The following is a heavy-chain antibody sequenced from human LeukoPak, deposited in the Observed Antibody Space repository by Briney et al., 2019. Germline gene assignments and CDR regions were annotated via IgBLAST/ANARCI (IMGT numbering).Heavy chain of an antibody. D-gene: IGHD3-10*01. V-gene: IGHV4-39*01. CDR3: ARGVDYYGV. CDR2: IYYSGST. Sequence: PSETLSLTCTVPGGSITNNGFYWGWIRQPPGKGLEWIGSIYYSGSTYYNPSLRSRVTISVDTSKNQFSLKLSSVTAADTAVYYCARGVDYYGVWGQGTLVTVSS. J-gene: IGHJ4*02. CDR1: GGSITNNGFY.